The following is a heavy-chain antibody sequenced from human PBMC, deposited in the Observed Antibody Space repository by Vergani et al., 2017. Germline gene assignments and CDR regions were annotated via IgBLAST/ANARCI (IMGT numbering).Heavy chain of an antibody. Sequence: EVQLVESGGGLVKPGGSLRLSCAASGFTFSSYSMNWVRQAPGKGLEWVSSIGSSSSYIYYADSVKGRFTISRDNAKNSLYLQMNSLRAEDTAVYYCARDPYGDYVGPDYWGQGTLVTVSS. CDR3: ARDPYGDYVGPDY. J-gene: IGHJ4*02. CDR1: GFTFSSYS. V-gene: IGHV3-21*01. D-gene: IGHD4-17*01. CDR2: IGSSSSYI.